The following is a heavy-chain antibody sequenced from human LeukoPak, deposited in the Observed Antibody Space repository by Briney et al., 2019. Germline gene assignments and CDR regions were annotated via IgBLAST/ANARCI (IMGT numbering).Heavy chain of an antibody. CDR2: IKQDGSER. D-gene: IGHD5-12*01. Sequence: GGSLRLSWAASGFTFSTYWMSWVRQAPGTGLEWVANIKQDGSERYYVDSVEGRFTISRDNAKNSLYLQMNSLRAEDTAVYYCARDKAFSYEDYWGQGTLVTVSS. V-gene: IGHV3-7*01. CDR3: ARDKAFSYEDY. CDR1: GFTFSTYW. J-gene: IGHJ4*02.